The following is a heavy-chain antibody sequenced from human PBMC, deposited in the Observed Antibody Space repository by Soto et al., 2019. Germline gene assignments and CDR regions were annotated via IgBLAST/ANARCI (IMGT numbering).Heavy chain of an antibody. D-gene: IGHD3-10*01. CDR2: IYPGDSDT. V-gene: IGHV5-51*01. CDR1: GYSFTSYW. Sequence: PGESLKISCKGSGYSFTSYWIGWVRQMPGKGLEWMGIIYPGDSDTRYSPSFQGQVTISADKSISTAYLQWSSLKASDTAMYYCARHRITMVPGRDPPDYYYYGMDVWGQGTTVTVSS. CDR3: ARHRITMVPGRDPPDYYYYGMDV. J-gene: IGHJ6*02.